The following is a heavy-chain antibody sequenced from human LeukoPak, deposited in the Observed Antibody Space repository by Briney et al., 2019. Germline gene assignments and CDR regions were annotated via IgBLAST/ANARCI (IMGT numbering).Heavy chain of an antibody. CDR3: ARWSSLDYFFDY. CDR2: ISSSSSSYI. D-gene: IGHD3/OR15-3a*01. Sequence: PGGSLRLSCAASGFTFSSYSMNWVRQAPGKGLEWVSSISSSSSSYIYYADSVKGRFTISRDNAKNSLYLQINSLRAEDTAVFYCARWSSLDYFFDYWGQGTLVTVSS. J-gene: IGHJ4*02. CDR1: GFTFSSYS. V-gene: IGHV3-21*01.